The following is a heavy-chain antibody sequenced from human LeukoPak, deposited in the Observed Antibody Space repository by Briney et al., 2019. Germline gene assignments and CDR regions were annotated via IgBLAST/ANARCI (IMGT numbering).Heavy chain of an antibody. D-gene: IGHD5-18*01. CDR3: ARDPLRYSYGSYDY. CDR2: ISYDGSNK. J-gene: IGHJ4*02. CDR1: GFTFSSYA. V-gene: IGHV3-30*01. Sequence: GGSLRLSCAASGFTFSSYAMHWVRQAPGKGLEWVAVISYDGSNKYYADSVKGRFTISRDNSKNTLYLQMNSLRAEDTAVYYCARDPLRYSYGSYDYWGQGTLVTVSS.